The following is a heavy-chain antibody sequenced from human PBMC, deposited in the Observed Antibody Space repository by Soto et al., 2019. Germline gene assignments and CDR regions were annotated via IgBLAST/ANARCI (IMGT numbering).Heavy chain of an antibody. Sequence: EVQMVESGGGLVKPGESLRLSCAVSGFTFSSYSMNWVRQAPGKGLEWVSSITSSSSFIYYGDSVKGRFTNSRDIAQNSLYLQMNSLRAEDTAVYYCPRDSTAAAPSYYCDSWGQGSLVTVSS. V-gene: IGHV3-21*01. J-gene: IGHJ4*02. CDR2: ITSSSSFI. CDR3: PRDSTAAAPSYYCDS. D-gene: IGHD2-2*01. CDR1: GFTFSSYS.